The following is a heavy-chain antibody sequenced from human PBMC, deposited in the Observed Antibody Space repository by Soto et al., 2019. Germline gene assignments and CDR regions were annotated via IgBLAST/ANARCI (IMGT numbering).Heavy chain of an antibody. CDR1: GVSISSGDYY. V-gene: IGHV4-30-4*01. CDR3: ARDVFGGYCSGGSCYSGVYNWFDP. D-gene: IGHD2-15*01. CDR2: IYYSGST. J-gene: IGHJ5*02. Sequence: PXETLSLTCTVSGVSISSGDYYWSWIRQPPGKGLEWIGYIYYSGSTYYNPSLKSRVTISVDTSKNQFSLKLSSVTAADTAVYYCARDVFGGYCSGGSCYSGVYNWFDPWGQGTLVTVSS.